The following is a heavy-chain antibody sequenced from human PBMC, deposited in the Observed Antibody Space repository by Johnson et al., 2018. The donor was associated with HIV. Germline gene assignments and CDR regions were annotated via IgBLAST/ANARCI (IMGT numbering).Heavy chain of an antibody. CDR3: ARERYSTLINDAFDI. CDR2: ISYDGSKK. CDR1: GFTFSSYG. J-gene: IGHJ3*02. Sequence: QEQLVESGGGVVQPGRSLRLSCAASGFTFSSYGMHWVRQAPGKGLEWVAVISYDGSKKYYANSVKGRFTISRDNSKNTLFLHMGSLSAEDLAVYYCARERYSTLINDAFDIWGQGTMVTVSS. V-gene: IGHV3-30*03. D-gene: IGHD6-13*01.